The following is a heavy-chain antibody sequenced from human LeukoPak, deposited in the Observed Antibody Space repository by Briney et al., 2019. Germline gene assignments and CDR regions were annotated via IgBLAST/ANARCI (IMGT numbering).Heavy chain of an antibody. CDR1: GYTFTGYF. D-gene: IGHD3-22*01. V-gene: IGHV1-2*02. CDR2: INPNSGGT. CDR3: ARVKNYYDSSGYLYYFDY. J-gene: IGHJ4*02. Sequence: ASVKVSCKASGYTFTGYFMHWVRQAPGQGLEWMGWINPNSGGTNYAQKFQGRVTMTRDTSISTAYMELSGLRSDDTAVYYCARVKNYYDSSGYLYYFDYWGQGTLVTVSS.